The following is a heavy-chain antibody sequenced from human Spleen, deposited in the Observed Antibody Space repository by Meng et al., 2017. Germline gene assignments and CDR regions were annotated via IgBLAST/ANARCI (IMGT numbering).Heavy chain of an antibody. CDR2: IKSKTDGGTT. Sequence: GESLKISCAASGFTFSSYEMNWVRQAPGKGLEWVGRIKSKTDGGTTDYAAPVKGRFTISRDDSKNTLYLQMNSLKTEDTAVYYCTTGLWFGELLFDYWGQGTLVTVTS. CDR3: TTGLWFGELLFDY. CDR1: GFTFSSYE. V-gene: IGHV3-15*01. J-gene: IGHJ4*02. D-gene: IGHD3-10*01.